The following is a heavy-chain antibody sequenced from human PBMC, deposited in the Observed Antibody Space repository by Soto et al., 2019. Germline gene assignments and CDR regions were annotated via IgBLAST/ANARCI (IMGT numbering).Heavy chain of an antibody. D-gene: IGHD6-19*01. CDR3: AKTTDGWFSAFEI. J-gene: IGHJ3*02. CDR2: ISGSGTTA. CDR1: GFIFSSFA. Sequence: GGSLRLSSAASGFIFSSFAMSWVRQAPGKGLEWVSAISGSGTTAYYADSVKGRFTFSRDNSKKTMYLQMNSLRAEDTAVYYCAKTTDGWFSAFEIWGQGTMVTVSS. V-gene: IGHV3-23*01.